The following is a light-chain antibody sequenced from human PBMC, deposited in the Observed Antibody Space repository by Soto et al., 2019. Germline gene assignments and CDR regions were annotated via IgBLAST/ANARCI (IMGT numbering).Light chain of an antibody. V-gene: IGKV3-11*01. Sequence: EVVLTQSPATLSVSPGERATLSCRASQSVSSLLAWYQQKPGQPPRLLIYDASNRATGVPARFSGGGSVTDFTLTITSLEPEDFAVYFCHQRYNWPRVTFGQGTRLEIK. CDR3: HQRYNWPRVT. J-gene: IGKJ5*01. CDR2: DAS. CDR1: QSVSSL.